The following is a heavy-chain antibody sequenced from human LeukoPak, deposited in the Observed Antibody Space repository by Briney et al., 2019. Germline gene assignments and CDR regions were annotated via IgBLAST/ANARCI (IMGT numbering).Heavy chain of an antibody. J-gene: IGHJ4*02. CDR1: GFTFSSYA. Sequence: TGGFLRLSCAASGFTFSSYAMSWVRQAPGKGLEWVSAISGSGGSTYYADSVKGRFTISRDNSKNTLYLQMNSLRAEDTAVYYCAKTMVRGVIVYWGQGTLVTVSS. CDR3: AKTMVRGVIVY. D-gene: IGHD3-10*01. CDR2: ISGSGGST. V-gene: IGHV3-23*01.